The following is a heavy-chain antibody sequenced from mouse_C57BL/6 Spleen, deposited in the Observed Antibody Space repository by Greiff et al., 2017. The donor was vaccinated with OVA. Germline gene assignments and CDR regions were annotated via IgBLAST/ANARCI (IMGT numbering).Heavy chain of an antibody. CDR1: GFTFTDYY. V-gene: IGHV7-3*01. D-gene: IGHD4-1*02. J-gene: IGHJ1*03. CDR2: IRNKANGYTT. Sequence: EVKVVESGGGLVQPGGSPSLSCAASGFTFTDYYMSWVRQPPGKALEWLGFIRNKANGYTTEYSASVKGRFTISRDNSQSILYLQMNALRAEDSATYYCASLINWYRYFDVWGTGTTVTVSS. CDR3: ASLINWYRYFDV.